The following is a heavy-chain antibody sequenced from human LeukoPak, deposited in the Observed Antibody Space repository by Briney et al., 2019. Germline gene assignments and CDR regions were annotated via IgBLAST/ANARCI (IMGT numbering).Heavy chain of an antibody. CDR1: GFTFSSYG. Sequence: PGGSLRLSCAASGFTFSSYGMHWVRQAPGKGLEWVAFIRYDGSNKYYADSVKGRLTISRDNSKNTLYLQMNSLRAEDTAVYYCAKDTGGYYDSSGLDYWGQGTLVTVSS. CDR3: AKDTGGYYDSSGLDY. D-gene: IGHD3-22*01. J-gene: IGHJ4*02. V-gene: IGHV3-30*02. CDR2: IRYDGSNK.